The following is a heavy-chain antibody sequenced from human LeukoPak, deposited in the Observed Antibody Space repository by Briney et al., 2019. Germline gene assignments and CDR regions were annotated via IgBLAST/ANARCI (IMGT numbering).Heavy chain of an antibody. Sequence: SETLSLTCTVSGGSVSSGSCYWSWIRQPPGKGLEWIGYIYYSGSTNYNPSLKSRVTISVDTSKNQFSLKLSSVTAADTAVYYCARSARLDYWGQGTLVTVSS. CDR1: GGSVSSGSCY. J-gene: IGHJ4*02. V-gene: IGHV4-61*01. CDR3: ARSARLDY. CDR2: IYYSGST. D-gene: IGHD6-25*01.